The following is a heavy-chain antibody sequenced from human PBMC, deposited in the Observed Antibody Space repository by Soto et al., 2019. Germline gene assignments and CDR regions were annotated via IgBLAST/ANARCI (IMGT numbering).Heavy chain of an antibody. CDR3: AGGFSAGKGSPPDF. D-gene: IGHD6-13*01. J-gene: IGHJ4*02. V-gene: IGHV3-74*01. CDR1: GLTFSNYL. CDR2: IDTDGSDT. Sequence: GGSLRLSCAASGLTFSNYLMHWVRQAPGKGLVWVSRIDTDGSDTLYADSVRGRFTVSRDNAKNTLYLQMSSLRAEDTAVYYCAGGFSAGKGSPPDFWRQGSLVTVSS.